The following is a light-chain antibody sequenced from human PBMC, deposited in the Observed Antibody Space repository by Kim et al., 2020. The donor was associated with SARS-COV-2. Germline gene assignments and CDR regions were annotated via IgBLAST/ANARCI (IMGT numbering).Light chain of an antibody. V-gene: IGLV7-46*01. CDR3: LLSYSGGRPV. Sequence: QAVVTHAPSLTVSPGGTVTLTCGSSTGAVTSGPYPYWFQQKPGQAPRTLIYDSSKRYSWTPARFSGSLLGGKAALTLSGAQPEDEADYYCLLSYSGGRPVFGGGTKVTVL. CDR1: TGAVTSGPY. J-gene: IGLJ3*02. CDR2: DSS.